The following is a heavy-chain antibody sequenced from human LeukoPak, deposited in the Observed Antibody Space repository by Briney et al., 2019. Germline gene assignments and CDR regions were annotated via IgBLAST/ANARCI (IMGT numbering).Heavy chain of an antibody. V-gene: IGHV3-15*01. CDR1: GFTFRKAW. CDR2: IKDKTDGGTT. D-gene: IGHD3-3*01. Sequence: KPGGSLRLSCAASGFTFRKAWMSWVRQAPGKGLEWVGRIKDKTDGGTTDYAAPVKGRFTISRDDSKYTLYVQMNNLKTEDTAVYYCTTADGTYTFWRVDCFDYWGQGTLVTVSS. CDR3: TTADGTYTFWRVDCFDY. J-gene: IGHJ4*02.